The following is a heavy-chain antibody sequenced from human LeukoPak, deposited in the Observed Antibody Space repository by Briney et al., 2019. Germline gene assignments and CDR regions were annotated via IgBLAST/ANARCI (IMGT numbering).Heavy chain of an antibody. V-gene: IGHV3-23*01. CDR1: GFTFSSYA. CDR2: ISGSGGST. D-gene: IGHD5-24*01. Sequence: PGESLRLSCAASGFTFSSYAMSWVRQAPGKGLEWVSAISGSGGSTYYADSVKGRFTISRDNSKNTLYLQMNSLRAEDTAVYYCAKDEGPKMATIKDYWGQGTLVTVSS. J-gene: IGHJ4*02. CDR3: AKDEGPKMATIKDY.